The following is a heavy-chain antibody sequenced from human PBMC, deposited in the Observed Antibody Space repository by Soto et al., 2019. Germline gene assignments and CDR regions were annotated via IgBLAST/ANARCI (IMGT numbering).Heavy chain of an antibody. CDR1: GGSFSDYY. V-gene: IGHV4-34*01. CDR2: VNHRGST. Sequence: SETLSLTCAVYGGSFSDYYWSWIRQPPGKGLEWIGEVNHRGSTNYNPSLKSRVTISVDTSKNQFSLRLTPVTAADTAIYYCTRRYNWNDNYFDPWGPGALVTVSS. CDR3: TRRYNWNDNYFDP. J-gene: IGHJ5*02. D-gene: IGHD1-20*01.